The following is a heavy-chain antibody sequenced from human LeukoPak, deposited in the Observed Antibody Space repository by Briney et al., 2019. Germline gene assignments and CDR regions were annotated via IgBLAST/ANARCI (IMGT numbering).Heavy chain of an antibody. D-gene: IGHD2-2*01. CDR3: ASLHVVVPAASDAFDI. V-gene: IGHV5-51*01. CDR1: GYSFTSYW. Sequence: GESLKISCKGSGYSFTSYWIGWVRQMPGKGLEWMGIIYPGDSDTRYSPSFQGQVTISADKSISTAYLQWSSLKASDTAMYYCASLHVVVPAASDAFDIWGQGTMVTVSS. J-gene: IGHJ3*02. CDR2: IYPGDSDT.